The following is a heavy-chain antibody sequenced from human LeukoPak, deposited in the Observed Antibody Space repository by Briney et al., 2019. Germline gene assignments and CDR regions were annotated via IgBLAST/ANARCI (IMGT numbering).Heavy chain of an antibody. J-gene: IGHJ4*02. CDR3: AKGLSTSSPFDY. D-gene: IGHD6-6*01. CDR1: GFTFSRYA. CDR2: IGGSGGST. Sequence: PGGSLRLSCAASGFTFSRYAMSWVRQAPGKGLEWVSTIGGSGGSTDCADSVKGRFTISRDNSKSTLYLQMNSLRADDTAVYYCAKGLSTSSPFDYWGQGTLVTVSS. V-gene: IGHV3-23*01.